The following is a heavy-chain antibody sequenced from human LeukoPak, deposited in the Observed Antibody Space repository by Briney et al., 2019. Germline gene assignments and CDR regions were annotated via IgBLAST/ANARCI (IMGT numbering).Heavy chain of an antibody. CDR2: INAYSGNT. V-gene: IGHV1-18*01. J-gene: IGHJ4*02. D-gene: IGHD3-22*01. CDR3: ARGTEADSSCYDGCFSSDY. CDR1: GYTFTDYC. Sequence: ASVKVSCTASGYTFTDYCMCWVRQPPGQGLEWMGRINAYSGNTNYAQTFQGRVTMTTDTSTSTAYMGLRSLRSEDTAVFFCARGTEADSSCYDGCFSSDYWGQGTPVIVSS.